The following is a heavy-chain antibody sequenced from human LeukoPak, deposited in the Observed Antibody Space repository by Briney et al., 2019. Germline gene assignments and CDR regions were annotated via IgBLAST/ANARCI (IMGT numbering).Heavy chain of an antibody. CDR2: ITSSSTYI. J-gene: IGHJ6*03. Sequence: GGSLRLSCAASGFNSGSYNMNWVRQAPGKGLEWVSSITSSSTYIYYADSVRGRFTIPRDNAKNSLYLQMNSLRAEDTAVYFCARDPYSGNYGAYYYYYMDVWGKGTTVTISS. D-gene: IGHD1-26*01. CDR1: GFNSGSYN. V-gene: IGHV3-21*01. CDR3: ARDPYSGNYGAYYYYYMDV.